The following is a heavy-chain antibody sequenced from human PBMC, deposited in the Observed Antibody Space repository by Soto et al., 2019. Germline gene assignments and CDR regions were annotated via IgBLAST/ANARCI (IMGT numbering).Heavy chain of an antibody. D-gene: IGHD4-4*01. CDR2: ICSGGTT. V-gene: IGHV4-59*01. CDR3: ARVGSKSFYYATDV. Sequence: TSETLSLTCTVSGGSISSFCWSWIRQPPGQGLEWIGYICSGGTTKYNPSLKSRVTMSVDTSKTQFSLKLTSVTAADTAVYYCARVGSKSFYYATDVWGQGTTVTSP. J-gene: IGHJ6*02. CDR1: GGSISSFC.